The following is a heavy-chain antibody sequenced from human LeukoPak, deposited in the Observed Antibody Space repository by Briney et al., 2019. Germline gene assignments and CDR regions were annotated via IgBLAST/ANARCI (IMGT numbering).Heavy chain of an antibody. J-gene: IGHJ6*03. CDR2: ILYSGST. Sequence: SETLSLTCTVYARSLSSLYWGWIRQPPGKGLEWIGYILYSGSTNYNPSLKSRATISVATPNTHSSQKSRPVAAATPAVYYCVRAPYSYYMDVWAKGTTVTVSS. CDR1: ARSLSSLY. V-gene: IGHV4-59*12. CDR3: VRAPYSYYMDV.